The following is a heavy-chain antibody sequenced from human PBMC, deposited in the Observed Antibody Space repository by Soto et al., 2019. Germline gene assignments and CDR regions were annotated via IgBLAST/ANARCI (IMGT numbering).Heavy chain of an antibody. Sequence: QVQLVQSGAEVKKPGASLKVSWKASGGTFSSYTISWVRQAPGQGLEWMGRIIPILGIANYAQKFQGRVTITADKSTSTAYMELSSLRSEDTAVYYCARDLEYTSYGSGSHYKGYCYFDLWGRGTLVTVSS. V-gene: IGHV1-69*08. CDR3: ARDLEYTSYGSGSHYKGYCYFDL. CDR1: GGTFSSYT. D-gene: IGHD3-10*01. J-gene: IGHJ2*01. CDR2: IIPILGIA.